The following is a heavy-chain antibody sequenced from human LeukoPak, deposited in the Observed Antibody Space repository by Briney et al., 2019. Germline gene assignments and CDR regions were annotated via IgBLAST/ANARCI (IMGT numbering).Heavy chain of an antibody. J-gene: IGHJ4*02. Sequence: GESLKISCKASGYSFTSYWIGWVRQMPGKGLEWMGIIDPSDSETRSTPSFQGQVTISVDKSITTADLQWNSLKASDTAMYYCARQTAMGRSGDYWGQGTLVTVSS. V-gene: IGHV5-51*01. CDR1: GYSFTSYW. D-gene: IGHD5-18*01. CDR3: ARQTAMGRSGDY. CDR2: IDPSDSET.